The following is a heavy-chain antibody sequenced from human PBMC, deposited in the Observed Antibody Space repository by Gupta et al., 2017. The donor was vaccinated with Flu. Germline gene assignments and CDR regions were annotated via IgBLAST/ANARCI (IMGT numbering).Heavy chain of an antibody. Sequence: EVQILESGGGLVQPGGSLRLSCGGSGFKFENFGMDWVRQAPGKGLEWAAGISGSGGRTYSSATVKGRFTISRDNSKRLMYLQMNNLRVDDTAIYFCAKEPVSIGVGDYGFDYWGQGTPVTVSA. V-gene: IGHV3-23*01. J-gene: IGHJ4*02. CDR1: GFKFENFG. CDR2: ISGSGGRT. D-gene: IGHD3-16*01. CDR3: AKEPVSIGVGDYGFDY.